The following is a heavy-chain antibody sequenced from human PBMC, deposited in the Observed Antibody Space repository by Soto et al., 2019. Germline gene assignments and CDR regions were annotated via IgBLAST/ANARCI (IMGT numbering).Heavy chain of an antibody. V-gene: IGHV3-30-3*01. CDR2: ISYDGSNE. CDR3: ARDGDCSGGSCYSFMYAFDI. Sequence: QVQLVESGGGVVKPGRSLRLSCAASGFTFSSYTMHWVRQAPGKGLEWVAVISYDGSNEYYADSVKGRFTISRDNSKNTLYLQEKSLRAEDTAVYYCARDGDCSGGSCYSFMYAFDIWGQGTMVTVSS. D-gene: IGHD2-15*01. J-gene: IGHJ3*02. CDR1: GFTFSSYT.